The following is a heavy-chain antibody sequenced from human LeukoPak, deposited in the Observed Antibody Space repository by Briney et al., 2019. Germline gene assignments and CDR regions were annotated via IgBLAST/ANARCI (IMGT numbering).Heavy chain of an antibody. CDR3: ARGGIAAAE. CDR1: GGSFSGCY. CDR2: INHSGST. V-gene: IGHV4-34*01. D-gene: IGHD6-13*01. Sequence: SETLSLTCAVYGGSFSGCYWSWIRQPPGKGLEWIGEINHSGSTNYNPSLKSRVTISVDTSKNQFSLKLSSVTAADTAVYYCARGGIAAAEWGQGTLVTVSS. J-gene: IGHJ4*02.